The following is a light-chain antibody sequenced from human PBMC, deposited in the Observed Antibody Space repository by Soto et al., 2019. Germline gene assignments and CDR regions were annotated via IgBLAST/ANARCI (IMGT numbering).Light chain of an antibody. CDR1: SSNLGSNT. CDR2: SNN. CDR3: AAWDDSLNGLVV. J-gene: IGLJ2*01. V-gene: IGLV1-44*01. Sequence: QSVLTQPPSASGTPGQRVTISCSGSSSNLGSNTVNWYQQLPGTAPKLLIYSNNQRPSGVPDRFSGSKSGTSASLAISGLQSEDEADYYCAAWDDSLNGLVVFGGGTQLTVL.